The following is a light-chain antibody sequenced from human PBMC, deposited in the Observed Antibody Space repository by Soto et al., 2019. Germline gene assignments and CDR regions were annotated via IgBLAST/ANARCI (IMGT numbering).Light chain of an antibody. CDR3: MLSWVAARI. J-gene: IGLJ2*01. Sequence: QAVVTQEPSLTVSPGGTVTLTCGSSTGAVTSGRYPYWFQQKPGQAPRALIYDTSNKHSWTPARFSGSLLGGKAALTLAGAQPEDEADYYCMLSWVAARIFGGGTQLTVL. CDR2: DTS. CDR1: TGAVTSGRY. V-gene: IGLV7-46*01.